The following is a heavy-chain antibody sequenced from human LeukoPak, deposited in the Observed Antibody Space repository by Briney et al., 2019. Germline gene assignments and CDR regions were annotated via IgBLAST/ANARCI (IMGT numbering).Heavy chain of an antibody. J-gene: IGHJ3*02. CDR1: GFTFSSYI. D-gene: IGHD5-24*01. CDR3: ARGRDGYNLVDAFDI. Sequence: GGSLRLSCAASGFTFSSYIMNWVRQAPGKGLEWVSSISTSSIYIYYADSLKGRFTISRDKAKNSLYLQMNSLRAEDTAVYYCARGRDGYNLVDAFDIWGQGTMVTVSS. CDR2: ISTSSIYI. V-gene: IGHV3-21*01.